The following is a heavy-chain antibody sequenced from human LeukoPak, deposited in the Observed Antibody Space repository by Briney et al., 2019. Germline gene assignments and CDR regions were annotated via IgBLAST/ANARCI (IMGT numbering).Heavy chain of an antibody. Sequence: GGSLRLSCAASGFTFSSDSMNWVRQAPGKGLEWVSSISSSSYIYYSDSVNGRFTISRDNAKNSLYLQMNSLRAEDTAVYYCARDSGQLWHAVGTWGQGTLVTVSS. CDR2: ISSSSYI. V-gene: IGHV3-21*01. CDR3: ARDSGQLWHAVGT. CDR1: GFTFSSDS. D-gene: IGHD5-18*01. J-gene: IGHJ5*02.